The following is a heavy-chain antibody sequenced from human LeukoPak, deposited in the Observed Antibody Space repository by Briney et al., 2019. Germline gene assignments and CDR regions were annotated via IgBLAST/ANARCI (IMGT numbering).Heavy chain of an antibody. CDR1: GYTFTSYY. J-gene: IGHJ6*04. D-gene: IGHD6-19*01. Sequence: ASVKVSCKASGYTFTSYYMHWVRQAPGQGLEWMGIINPSGGSTSYAQKFQGRVTMTRDTSTGTVYMELSSLRSEDTAVYYCARGNSFSSGWSPSYYYYGMDVWGKGTTVTVSS. CDR2: INPSGGST. CDR3: ARGNSFSSGWSPSYYYYGMDV. V-gene: IGHV1-46*01.